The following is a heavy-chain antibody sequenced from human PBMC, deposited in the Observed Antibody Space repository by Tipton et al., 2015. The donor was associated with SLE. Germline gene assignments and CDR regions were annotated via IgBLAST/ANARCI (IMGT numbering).Heavy chain of an antibody. CDR1: GGSISSSSYY. V-gene: IGHV4-61*05. J-gene: IGHJ4*02. CDR3: ARVAFGEFSYYFDY. D-gene: IGHD3-10*01. Sequence: TLSLTCTVSGGSISSSSYYWGWIRQPPGKGLEWIGYIYYSGSTNYNPSLKSRVTISVDTSKNQFSLKLSSVTAADTAVYYCARVAFGEFSYYFDYRGQGTLVTVSS. CDR2: IYYSGST.